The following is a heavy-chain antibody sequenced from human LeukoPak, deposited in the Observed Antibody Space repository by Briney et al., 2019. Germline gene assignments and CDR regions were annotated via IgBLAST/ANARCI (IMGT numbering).Heavy chain of an antibody. CDR1: GGSISSYY. V-gene: IGHV4-59*01. D-gene: IGHD6-19*01. CDR2: IYYSGST. CDR3: ARGPRSSGWYYFDY. Sequence: SETLSLTCTVSGGSISSYYWSWIRQPPGKGLEWIGYIYYSGSTNYNPSLKSRVTISVDTSKNQFSLKLSSVTAADTAVYYCARGPRSSGWYYFDYWGQGTLVTVSS. J-gene: IGHJ4*02.